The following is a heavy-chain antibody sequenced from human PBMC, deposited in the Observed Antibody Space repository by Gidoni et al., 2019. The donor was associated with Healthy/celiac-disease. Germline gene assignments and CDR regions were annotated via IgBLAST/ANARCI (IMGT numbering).Heavy chain of an antibody. CDR2: ISSSSSTI. J-gene: IGHJ3*02. CDR1: GFTLGSYS. V-gene: IGHV3-48*02. Sequence: EVQLVESGGGLVQPGGSLRLSCAASGFTLGSYSMNWVRQAPGKGLEWVSYISSSSSTIYYADSVKGRFTISRDNAKNSLYLQMNSLRDEDTAVYYCARGRIQLWFYDAFDIWGQGTMVTVSS. D-gene: IGHD5-18*01. CDR3: ARGRIQLWFYDAFDI.